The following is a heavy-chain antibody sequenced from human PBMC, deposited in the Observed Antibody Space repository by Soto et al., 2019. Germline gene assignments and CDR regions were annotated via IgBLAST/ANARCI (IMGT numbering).Heavy chain of an antibody. CDR3: ARDYDFWSGYGPNGMDV. CDR1: GCTFRSYA. Sequence: SVKVSCKASGCTFRSYAISWVRQAPGQGLEWMGGIIPIFGTANYAQKFQGRVTITADESTSTAYMELSSLRSEDTAVYYCARDYDFWSGYGPNGMDVWGQGTTVTVSS. V-gene: IGHV1-69*13. D-gene: IGHD3-3*01. J-gene: IGHJ6*02. CDR2: IIPIFGTA.